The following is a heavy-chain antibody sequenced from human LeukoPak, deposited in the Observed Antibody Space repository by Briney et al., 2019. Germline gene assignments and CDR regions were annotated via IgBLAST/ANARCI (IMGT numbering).Heavy chain of an antibody. D-gene: IGHD3-22*01. Sequence: ASVKVSCKASDYTLTSYGISWVRQAPGQGLEWMGWISAYNGNTNYAQKLQGRVTMTTDTSTSTAYMELRSLRSDDTAVYYCARVGYDSSVYYYYGMDIWGQGTTVTVSS. J-gene: IGHJ6*02. CDR1: DYTLTSYG. CDR3: ARVGYDSSVYYYYGMDI. CDR2: ISAYNGNT. V-gene: IGHV1-18*01.